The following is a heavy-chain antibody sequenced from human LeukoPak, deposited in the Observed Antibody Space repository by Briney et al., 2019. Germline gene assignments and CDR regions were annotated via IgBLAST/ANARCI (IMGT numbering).Heavy chain of an antibody. CDR3: AKGSFVLMWFGELLF. J-gene: IGHJ4*02. V-gene: IGHV3-30-3*01. CDR1: GFTFSSYA. Sequence: AGGSLRLSCAASGFTFSSYAMHWVRQAPGKGLEWVAVISYDGSNKYYADSVKGRFTISRDNSKNTLSLQMNSLRTEDTAVYYCAKGSFVLMWFGELLFGGQGTLVTVSS. CDR2: ISYDGSNK. D-gene: IGHD3-10*01.